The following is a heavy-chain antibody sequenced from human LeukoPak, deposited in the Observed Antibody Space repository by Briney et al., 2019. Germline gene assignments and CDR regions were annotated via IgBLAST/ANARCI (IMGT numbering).Heavy chain of an antibody. CDR1: GGSFSGYY. Sequence: SETLSLTCAVYGGSFSGYYWSWIRQPPGKGLEWIGEINHSGSTNYNPSLKSRVAISVDTSKNQFSLKLSSVTAADTAVYYCAVLYSSGWYDYYYYGMDVWGQGTTVTVSS. D-gene: IGHD6-19*01. CDR3: AVLYSSGWYDYYYYGMDV. J-gene: IGHJ6*02. V-gene: IGHV4-34*01. CDR2: INHSGST.